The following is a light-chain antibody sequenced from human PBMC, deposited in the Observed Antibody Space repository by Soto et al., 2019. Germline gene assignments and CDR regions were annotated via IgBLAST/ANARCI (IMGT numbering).Light chain of an antibody. CDR1: SSDVGGYNY. CDR2: HVS. Sequence: QSALTQPASVSGSPGQSITISCTGTSSDVGGYNYVSWYQQHPAKVPKLMIYHVSNRPSGVSDRFSGSKSGNTASLTISRLQAEDEADYYCYSYTTSSTYVFGTGTQLTVL. J-gene: IGLJ1*01. V-gene: IGLV2-14*01. CDR3: YSYTTSSTYV.